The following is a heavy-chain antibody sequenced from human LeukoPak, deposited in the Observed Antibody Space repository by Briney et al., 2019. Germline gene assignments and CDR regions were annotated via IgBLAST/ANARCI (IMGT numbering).Heavy chain of an antibody. CDR1: GGSISSSSYY. CDR2: IYYSGST. CDR3: ARYPVLVVPAAAPLRHAKYFDY. D-gene: IGHD2-2*01. J-gene: IGHJ4*02. V-gene: IGHV4-39*01. Sequence: SETLSLTCTVSGGSISSSSYYWGWIRQPPGKGLEWIGSIYYSGSTYYNPSLKSRVTISVDTSKNQFSLKLSSVTAADTAVYYCARYPVLVVPAAAPLRHAKYFDYWGQGTLVTVSS.